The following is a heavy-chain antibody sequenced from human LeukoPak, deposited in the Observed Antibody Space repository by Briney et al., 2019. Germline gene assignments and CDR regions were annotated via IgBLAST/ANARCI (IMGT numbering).Heavy chain of an antibody. CDR3: ARSYCSSTSCYSHFDY. Sequence: ASVKVSCKASGGTFSSYAISWVRQAPGQGLEWMGGIIPIFGTANYAQKFQGRVTITADESTSTAYMELSSLRSEDTAVYYCARSYCSSTSCYSHFDYWGQGTLVTVSS. J-gene: IGHJ4*02. D-gene: IGHD2-2*01. CDR1: GGTFSSYA. CDR2: IIPIFGTA. V-gene: IGHV1-69*13.